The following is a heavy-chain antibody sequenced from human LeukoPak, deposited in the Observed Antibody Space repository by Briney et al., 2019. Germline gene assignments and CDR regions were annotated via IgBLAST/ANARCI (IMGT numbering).Heavy chain of an antibody. CDR2: FYPEDGET. V-gene: IGHV1-24*01. Sequence: ASVKVSCKVSGYTLTELSMHWVRQAPGKGLEWVGGFYPEDGETIYAQKFQGRVTMTEDTSTDTAYMELSSLRSEDTAVYYCATIPRAGYSSSWDLDYWGQGTLVTVSS. CDR3: ATIPRAGYSSSWDLDY. J-gene: IGHJ4*02. D-gene: IGHD6-13*01. CDR1: GYTLTELS.